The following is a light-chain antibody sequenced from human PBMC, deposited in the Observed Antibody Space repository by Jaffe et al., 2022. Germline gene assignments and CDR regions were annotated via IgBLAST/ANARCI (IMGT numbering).Light chain of an antibody. J-gene: IGLJ1*01. Sequence: QSALTQSASVSGSPGQSITISCTGTSSDIGGYNYVSWFQQHPGKGPKLILSDVSSRPSGISDRFSGSKSGNTASLTISGLQAEDEADYYCSSYINNSTLRGYVFGTGTRVTVL. CDR2: DVS. CDR1: SSDIGGYNY. CDR3: SSYINNSTLRGYV. V-gene: IGLV2-14*03.